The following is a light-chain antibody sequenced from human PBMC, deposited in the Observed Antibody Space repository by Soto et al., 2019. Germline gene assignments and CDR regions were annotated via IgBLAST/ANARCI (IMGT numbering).Light chain of an antibody. CDR3: RSYTSSKTYV. Sequence: QSALTQPASVSGSPGQSITISCTGTSSDVGAYNYVSWYQQHPGKAPKLMIYDVSNRPSGVSNRFSGSKSGNTASLTISGLQAEDEADYYCRSYTSSKTYVFGTGTQLTVL. CDR1: SSDVGAYNY. V-gene: IGLV2-14*03. J-gene: IGLJ1*01. CDR2: DVS.